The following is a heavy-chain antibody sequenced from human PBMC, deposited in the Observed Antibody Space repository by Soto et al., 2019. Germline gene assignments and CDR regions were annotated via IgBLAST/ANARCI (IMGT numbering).Heavy chain of an antibody. Sequence: PGGSLRLSCAASGFTFSSYAMSWVRQAPGKGLEWVSSFSNSGGSTYYADSVKGRFTISRDNSKNTLYLQMNSLRADDTAAYYCAKPLSDVVRVGGMDVWGQGATVTVSS. CDR2: FSNSGGST. CDR3: AKPLSDVVRVGGMDV. CDR1: GFTFSSYA. D-gene: IGHD3-10*01. J-gene: IGHJ6*02. V-gene: IGHV3-23*01.